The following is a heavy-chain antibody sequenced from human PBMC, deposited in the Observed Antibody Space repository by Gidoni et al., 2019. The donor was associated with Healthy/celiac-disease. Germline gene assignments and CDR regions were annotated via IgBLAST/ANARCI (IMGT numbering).Heavy chain of an antibody. D-gene: IGHD1-26*01. Sequence: QVQLQQWGAGLLKPSEPQSLTCAVYGWSFRGYYWSWIRQPPGKGLEWIGEINHSGSTNYNPSLKSRVTISVDTSKNQFSLKLSSVTAADTAVYYCARGIVGEAVRSYFDYWGQGTLVTVSS. V-gene: IGHV4-34*01. CDR3: ARGIVGEAVRSYFDY. CDR2: INHSGST. CDR1: GWSFRGYY. J-gene: IGHJ4*02.